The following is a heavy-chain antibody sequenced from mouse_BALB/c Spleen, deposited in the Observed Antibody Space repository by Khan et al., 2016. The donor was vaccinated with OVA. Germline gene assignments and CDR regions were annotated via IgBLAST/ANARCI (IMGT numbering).Heavy chain of an antibody. Sequence: EVQLVESGGGLVKPGGSLKLSCAASGFTFSSYGMSWVRQTPDKRLEWVATINSNGGSTYYPDSVKGRFTISRDNAKNTLYLQMSSLRSEDTAMYYCARMARTVNWGQGTTLTVSS. V-gene: IGHV5-6-3*01. J-gene: IGHJ2*01. CDR3: ARMARTVN. CDR1: GFTFSSYG. D-gene: IGHD2-5*01. CDR2: INSNGGST.